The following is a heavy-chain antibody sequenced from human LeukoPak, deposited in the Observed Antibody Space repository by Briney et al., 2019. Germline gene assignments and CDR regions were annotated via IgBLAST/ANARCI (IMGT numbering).Heavy chain of an antibody. CDR1: GYTFTGYY. V-gene: IGHV1-69*06. CDR3: ARTTSQSIVAAGDH. J-gene: IGHJ4*02. Sequence: GASVKVSCKASGYTFTGYYMHWVRQAPGQGLEWMGGIIPVFGAANYAQKLQGRVTFTADKSTNTVYMDLRSLRSEDTAIYYCARTTSQSIVAAGDHWGQGTLVIVSS. CDR2: IIPVFGAA. D-gene: IGHD2-15*01.